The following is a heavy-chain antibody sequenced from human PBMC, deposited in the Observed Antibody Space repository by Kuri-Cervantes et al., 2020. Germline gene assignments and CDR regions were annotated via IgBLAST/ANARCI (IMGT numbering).Heavy chain of an antibody. CDR3: TRDREHTYGNCFDY. CDR1: GYTFTRYD. D-gene: IGHD3-10*01. J-gene: IGHJ4*02. CDR2: MNPNSGNT. V-gene: IGHV1-8*01. Sequence: ASVKVSCKASGYTFTRYDINWVRQATGQGLEWMGWMNPNSGNTGYAQKFKGRVTMTRNTSITTAYMELSSLRSEDTAVYYCTRDREHTYGNCFDYWGQGILVTVSS.